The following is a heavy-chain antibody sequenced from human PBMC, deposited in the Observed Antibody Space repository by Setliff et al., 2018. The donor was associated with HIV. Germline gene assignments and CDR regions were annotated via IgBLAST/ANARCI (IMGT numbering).Heavy chain of an antibody. J-gene: IGHJ3*02. D-gene: IGHD6-25*01. V-gene: IGHV7-4-1*02. CDR2: INTITGNP. CDR1: GYTFTDYS. Sequence: ASVKVSCKASGYTFTDYSMNWVRQAPGQGLEWMGWINTITGNPAYAQGFTGRFVVSLDTSVSTTYLQISVLQAEDAALYYCARTGAGAILGNAFDMWGQGTMVTVSS. CDR3: ARTGAGAILGNAFDM.